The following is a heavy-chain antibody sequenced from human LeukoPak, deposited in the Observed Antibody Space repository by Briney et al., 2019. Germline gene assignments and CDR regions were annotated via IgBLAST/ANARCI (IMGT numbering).Heavy chain of an antibody. CDR2: IYYSGST. CDR3: ARHPVRIAAAGTRVDLYYMDV. D-gene: IGHD6-13*01. J-gene: IGHJ6*03. Sequence: SETLSLTCTVSGGSISSSSYYWGWIRQPPGKGLEWIGSIYYSGSTYYNPSLKSRVTISVDTSKNQFSLKLSSVTAADTAVYYCARHPVRIAAAGTRVDLYYMDVWGKGTTVTVSS. V-gene: IGHV4-39*07. CDR1: GGSISSSSYY.